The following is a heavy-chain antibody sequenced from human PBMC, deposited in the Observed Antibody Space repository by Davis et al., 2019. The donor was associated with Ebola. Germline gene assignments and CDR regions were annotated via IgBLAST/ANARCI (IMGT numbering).Heavy chain of an antibody. V-gene: IGHV3-30*18. Sequence: GESLKISCAASGFTFSSYGMHWVRQAPGKGLEWVAVISSDGTNKYYVDSVKGRFTISRDNSKNALYLQMNSLRAEDTALYFCAKDLYPCSRGLCYMGKFDSWGQGTLVTVSS. D-gene: IGHD2-15*01. J-gene: IGHJ4*02. CDR2: ISSDGTNK. CDR1: GFTFSSYG. CDR3: AKDLYPCSRGLCYMGKFDS.